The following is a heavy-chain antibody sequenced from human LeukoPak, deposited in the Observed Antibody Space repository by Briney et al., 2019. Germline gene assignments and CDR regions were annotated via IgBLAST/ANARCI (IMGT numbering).Heavy chain of an antibody. Sequence: ASVKVSCKASGYTFTSYGISWARQAPGQGLEWMGWISAYNGNTNYAQKLQGRVTMTTDTSTSTAYMELRSLRSDDTAVYYCARGKRAGWELPYYFDYWGQGTLVTVSS. CDR1: GYTFTSYG. V-gene: IGHV1-18*01. D-gene: IGHD1-26*01. CDR2: ISAYNGNT. CDR3: ARGKRAGWELPYYFDY. J-gene: IGHJ4*02.